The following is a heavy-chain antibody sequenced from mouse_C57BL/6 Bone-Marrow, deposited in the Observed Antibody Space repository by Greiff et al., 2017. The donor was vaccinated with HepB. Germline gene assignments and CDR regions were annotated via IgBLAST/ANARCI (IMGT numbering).Heavy chain of an antibody. Sequence: VQLQQPGAELVKPGASVKLSCKASGYTFTSYWMQWVKQRPGQGLEWIGEIDPSDSYTNYNQKFKGKATLTVDTSSSTAYMQLSSLTSEDSAVYYCARRGLLRFYAMDYWGQGTSGTVAS. V-gene: IGHV1-50*01. CDR3: ARRGLLRFYAMDY. J-gene: IGHJ4*01. CDR1: GYTFTSYW. CDR2: IDPSDSYT. D-gene: IGHD1-1*01.